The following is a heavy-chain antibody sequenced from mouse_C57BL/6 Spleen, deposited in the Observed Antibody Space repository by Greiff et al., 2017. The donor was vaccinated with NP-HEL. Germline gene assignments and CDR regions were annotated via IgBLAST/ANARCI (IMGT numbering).Heavy chain of an antibody. Sequence: QVQLQQPGAELVKPGASVKLSCKASGYTFTSYWMHWVKQRPGQGLEWIGMIHPNSGSTNYNEKFKSKATLTVDKSSSTAYMQLSSLTSEDSAVYYCARKPTTVVAPSTGLDYWGQGTTLTVSS. CDR2: IHPNSGST. CDR1: GYTFTSYW. V-gene: IGHV1-64*01. D-gene: IGHD1-1*01. J-gene: IGHJ2*01. CDR3: ARKPTTVVAPSTGLDY.